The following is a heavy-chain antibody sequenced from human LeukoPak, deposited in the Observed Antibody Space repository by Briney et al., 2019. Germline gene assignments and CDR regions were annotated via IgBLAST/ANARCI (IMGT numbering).Heavy chain of an antibody. D-gene: IGHD2-2*01. V-gene: IGHV1-2*02. J-gene: IGHJ6*02. CDR1: GYTFTDYY. CDR2: INPNSGGT. CDR3: ARDHCTSSGSYEYYYYGVDV. Sequence: ASVKVSCKASGYTFTDYYIQWVRKAPGQGLEWMGWINPNSGGTNSAQKFQGRVTMTRDTSVSTAYMELSRLRSDDTAVYYCARDHCTSSGSYEYYYYGVDVWGQGTTVTVSS.